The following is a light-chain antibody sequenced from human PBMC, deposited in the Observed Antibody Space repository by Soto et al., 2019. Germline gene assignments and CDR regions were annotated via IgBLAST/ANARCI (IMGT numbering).Light chain of an antibody. CDR2: DAS. V-gene: IGKV3-11*01. CDR1: QSVDSY. Sequence: EIVLTQSPATLSLSPGERATLSRRASQSVDSYLAWYQQKPGQAPRLLIFDASNRATGIPARFSGGGSGTDFTLTISSLEPEDFAVYYCQQHSNRLTFGGGTKVEIK. CDR3: QQHSNRLT. J-gene: IGKJ4*01.